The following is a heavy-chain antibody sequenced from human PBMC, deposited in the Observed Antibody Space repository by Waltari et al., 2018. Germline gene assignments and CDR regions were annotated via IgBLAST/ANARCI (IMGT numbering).Heavy chain of an antibody. V-gene: IGHV3-43D*03. CDR3: AKNPQGGDYYFDY. CDR1: GFTFDDYA. CDR2: ISWDGGST. J-gene: IGHJ4*02. D-gene: IGHD3-10*01. Sequence: EVQLVESGGVVVQPGGSLRLSWAACGFTFDDYATHVGPQAPGKGLEWVSLISWDGGSTYYADSVKGRFTISRDNSKNSLYLQMNSLRAEDTALYYCAKNPQGGDYYFDYWGQGTLVTVSS.